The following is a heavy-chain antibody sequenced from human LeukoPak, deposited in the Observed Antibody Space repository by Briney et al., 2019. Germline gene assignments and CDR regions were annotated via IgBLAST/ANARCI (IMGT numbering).Heavy chain of an antibody. V-gene: IGHV3-30-3*01. Sequence: GRSLRLSCEASGFTFSSYAMHWVRQAPGKGLEWVAVISYDGSNKYYADSVKGRFTISRDNSKNTLYLQMNSLRAEDTAVYYCARDHAYSGSYRPYGMDVWGQGTTVTVSS. CDR3: ARDHAYSGSYRPYGMDV. CDR2: ISYDGSNK. J-gene: IGHJ6*02. CDR1: GFTFSSYA. D-gene: IGHD1-26*01.